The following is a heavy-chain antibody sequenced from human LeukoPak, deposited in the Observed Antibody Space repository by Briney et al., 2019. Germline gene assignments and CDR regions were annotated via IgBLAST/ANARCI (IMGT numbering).Heavy chain of an antibody. CDR2: IYSSGST. J-gene: IGHJ5*02. V-gene: IGHV4-4*07. Sequence: SETLSLTCAVSGGSISGYYWSWIRQPAGKGLEWIGRIYSSGSTNYNPSLESRVTVSVDTSKKQFSLNLSSVAAADTAVYYCAREVSGDRRFDPWGQGTLVTVSS. CDR1: GGSISGYY. CDR3: AREVSGDRRFDP. D-gene: IGHD5/OR15-5a*01.